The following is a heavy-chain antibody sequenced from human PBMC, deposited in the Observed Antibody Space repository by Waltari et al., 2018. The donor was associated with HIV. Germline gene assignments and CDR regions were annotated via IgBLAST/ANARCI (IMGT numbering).Heavy chain of an antibody. D-gene: IGHD6-6*01. CDR3: VRARGGSSSLVLYS. J-gene: IGHJ5*01. V-gene: IGHV3-33*01. CDR2: IWCDGRNR. CDR1: GFTFKNYG. Sequence: QVQLVESGGGVVQPGRSLSLSCAASGFTFKNYGRHWVRQAPGKGLEGWALIWCDGRNRSQAYSAKGRFTISLDNSKNRRDLQVNSLRAEDTAVYYCVRARGGSSSLVLYSWGHGTLVTVSS.